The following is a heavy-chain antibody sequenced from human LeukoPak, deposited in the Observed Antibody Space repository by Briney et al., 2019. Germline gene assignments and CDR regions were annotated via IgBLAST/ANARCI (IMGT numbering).Heavy chain of an antibody. Sequence: GGSLRLSCAASGFTFDDYAMHWVRHAPGKGLEWVSLISWDGGSTYYADSVKGRFTISRDNSKNSLYLQMNSLRAEDTALYYCAKGATGTTFLDYWGQGTLVTVSS. D-gene: IGHD1-1*01. CDR1: GFTFDDYA. J-gene: IGHJ4*02. V-gene: IGHV3-43D*03. CDR3: AKGATGTTFLDY. CDR2: ISWDGGST.